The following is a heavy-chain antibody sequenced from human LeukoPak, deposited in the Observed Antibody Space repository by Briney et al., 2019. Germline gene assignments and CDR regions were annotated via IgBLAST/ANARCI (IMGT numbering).Heavy chain of an antibody. D-gene: IGHD3-16*01. CDR1: GGSFSGYY. CDR2: INHSGST. J-gene: IGHJ4*02. Sequence: PSETLSLTCAVYGGSFSGYYWSWIRQPPGKGLEWIGEINHSGSTNYNPSLKSRVAISVDTSKNQFSLKLSSVTAADTAVYYCARVGARRPYWGQGTLVTVSS. V-gene: IGHV4-34*01. CDR3: ARVGARRPY.